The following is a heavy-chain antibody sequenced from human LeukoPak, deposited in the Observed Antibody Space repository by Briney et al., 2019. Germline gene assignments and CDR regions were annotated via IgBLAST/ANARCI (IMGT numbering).Heavy chain of an antibody. V-gene: IGHV4-38-2*02. CDR2: IYHSGST. CDR1: GYSISSGYY. Sequence: SSETLSLTCTVSGYSISSGYYWGWIRQPPGKGLEWIGSIYHSGSTYYNPSLKSRVTISVDTSKNQFSLKLSSVTAADTAIYYCATQHDEDWFDPWGQGTLVTVSS. CDR3: ATQHDEDWFDP. J-gene: IGHJ5*02. D-gene: IGHD1-1*01.